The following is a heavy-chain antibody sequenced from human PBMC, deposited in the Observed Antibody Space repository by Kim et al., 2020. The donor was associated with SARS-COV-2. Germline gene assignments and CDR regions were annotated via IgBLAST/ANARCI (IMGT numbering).Heavy chain of an antibody. CDR2: INHSGST. CDR3: ASRAMGYCSSTSCYATDY. CDR1: GGSFSGYY. D-gene: IGHD2-2*01. Sequence: SETLSLTCAVYGGSFSGYYWSWIRQPPGKGLEWIGEINHSGSTNYNPSLKSRVTISVDTSKNQFSLKLSSVTAADTAVYYCASRAMGYCSSTSCYATDYWGQGTLVTVSS. J-gene: IGHJ4*02. V-gene: IGHV4-34*01.